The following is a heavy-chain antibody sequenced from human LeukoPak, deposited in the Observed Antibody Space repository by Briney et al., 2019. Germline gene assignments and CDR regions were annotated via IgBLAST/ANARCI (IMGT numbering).Heavy chain of an antibody. Sequence: PGGSLRLSCAASGFTFSSYVMSWVRQAPGKGLEWVSVIYSGGSTYYADSVKGRFTISRDNSKNTLYLQMNSLRAEDTAVYYCAGVLLWFGELSWFDPWGQGTLVTVSS. J-gene: IGHJ5*02. CDR3: AGVLLWFGELSWFDP. CDR1: GFTFSSYV. D-gene: IGHD3-10*01. CDR2: IYSGGST. V-gene: IGHV3-53*01.